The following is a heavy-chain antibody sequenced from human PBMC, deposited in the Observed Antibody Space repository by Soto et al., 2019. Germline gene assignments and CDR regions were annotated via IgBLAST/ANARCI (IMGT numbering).Heavy chain of an antibody. CDR3: ARHLLPGRYRDV. V-gene: IGHV4-39*01. D-gene: IGHD1-26*01. CDR2: IYYSGST. J-gene: IGHJ6*03. Sequence: SETLSLTCIVSGDSISSSNYYWSWIRQPPGKGLEWIGSIYYSGSTYYNPSLKSRVTISVDTSKNQFSLKLSSVTAADTAVYYCARHLLPGRYRDVWGKGTTVTVSS. CDR1: GDSISSSNYY.